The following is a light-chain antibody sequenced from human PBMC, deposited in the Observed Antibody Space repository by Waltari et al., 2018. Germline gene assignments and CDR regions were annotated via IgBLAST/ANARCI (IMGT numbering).Light chain of an antibody. CDR2: DAS. Sequence: EIVLTQSPATLSLSPGERATLSCRASQSVGRYLAWYQQKPGQAPRLLIYDASIRATGIPDRFSCSGSGTDFSLTISRLEPEDFAVYYCQKYVSLPATFGQGTKVEIK. CDR1: QSVGRY. J-gene: IGKJ1*01. CDR3: QKYVSLPAT. V-gene: IGKV3-20*01.